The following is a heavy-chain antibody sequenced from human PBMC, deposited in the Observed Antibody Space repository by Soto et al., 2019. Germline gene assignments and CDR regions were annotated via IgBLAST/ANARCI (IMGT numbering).Heavy chain of an antibody. D-gene: IGHD3-16*01. CDR2: ISFDGSNK. Sequence: QVQLVESGGGVVQPGRSLRVSCAASGFIFSSYGMHWVRQAPDKGLECVAVISFDGSNKYYADSVRGLFTISRDNSKNMLYLQMNGLRVENTAMYYSAQALTDDSIWGTYPYAPPRVWFDPWCEGTLVTVSS. CDR1: GFIFSSYG. V-gene: IGHV3-30*18. J-gene: IGHJ5*02. CDR3: AQALTDDSIWGTYPYAPPRVWFDP.